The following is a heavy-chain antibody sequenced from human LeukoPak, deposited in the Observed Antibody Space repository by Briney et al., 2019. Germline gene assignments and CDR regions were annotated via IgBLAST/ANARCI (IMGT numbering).Heavy chain of an antibody. CDR3: ARGRGFWSGYYYFEN. CDR1: GGSVSSVSYY. Sequence: SETLSLTCTVSGGSVSSVSYYWAWIRQPPGKGLEWIGSIYHSGSTYYSSSLKSRVTTSLEKSRSQFSLKLTSVTAADKAVYYYARGRGFWSGYYYFENWGQGSLVTVSS. V-gene: IGHV4-39*07. J-gene: IGHJ4*02. D-gene: IGHD3-3*01. CDR2: IYHSGST.